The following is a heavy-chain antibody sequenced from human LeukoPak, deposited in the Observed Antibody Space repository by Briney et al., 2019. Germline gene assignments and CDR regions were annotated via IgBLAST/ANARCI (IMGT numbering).Heavy chain of an antibody. D-gene: IGHD3-22*01. J-gene: IGHJ4*02. V-gene: IGHV3-23*01. CDR2: ISGSGGST. Sequence: PGGSLRLSCAASGFTFSSYAMSWVRQAPGKGLERVSAISGSGGSTYYADSVKGRFTISRDNSKNTLYLQMNSLRAEDTAVYYCAKFPSSGYYDESFDYWGQGTLVTVSS. CDR3: AKFPSSGYYDESFDY. CDR1: GFTFSSYA.